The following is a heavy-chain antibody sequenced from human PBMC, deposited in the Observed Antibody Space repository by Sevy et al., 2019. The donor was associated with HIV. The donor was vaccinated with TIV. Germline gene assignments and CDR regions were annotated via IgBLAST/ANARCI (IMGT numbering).Heavy chain of an antibody. D-gene: IGHD3-9*01. Sequence: GGSLRLSCVASGFTFSTHGMHWVRQAPGQGLEWVAVISYHGRNKFYGDSVEGRFTISRDNSKKTLYLQMNSLRTEDTAVYYCAKDFTGYNGMDVWGQGTMVTVSS. J-gene: IGHJ6*02. CDR2: ISYHGRNK. V-gene: IGHV3-30*18. CDR3: AKDFTGYNGMDV. CDR1: GFTFSTHG.